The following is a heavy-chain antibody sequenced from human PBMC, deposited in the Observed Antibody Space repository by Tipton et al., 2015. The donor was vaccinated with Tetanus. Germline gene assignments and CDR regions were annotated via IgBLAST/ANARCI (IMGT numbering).Heavy chain of an antibody. D-gene: IGHD3-9*01. CDR1: GGSISSYY. CDR2: IYYSGRT. J-gene: IGHJ6*02. V-gene: IGHV4-59*12. CDR3: ARAEVNFTTAPPGYYNVYYYYGMDV. Sequence: TLSLTCTVSGGSISSYYWSWIRQPPGRGLEWIGYIYYSGRTNYNPSLKSRVTISVDTSKNQFSLKLSSVTAADTAVYYCARAEVNFTTAPPGYYNVYYYYGMDVWGQGTTVTVSS.